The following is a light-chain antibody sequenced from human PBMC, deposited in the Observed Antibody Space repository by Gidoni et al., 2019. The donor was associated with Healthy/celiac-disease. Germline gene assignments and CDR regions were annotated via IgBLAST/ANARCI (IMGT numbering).Light chain of an antibody. Sequence: EIVLTQSPGTLSLSPGERATRSCRASQSVSSSYLAWYQQKPGQAPRLLIYGASSRATGIPDRFSGSGSGTDCTLTISRLEPEDFAVYYCQQYGSSPYWTFGQGTKVEIK. CDR2: GAS. CDR1: QSVSSSY. CDR3: QQYGSSPYWT. V-gene: IGKV3-20*01. J-gene: IGKJ1*01.